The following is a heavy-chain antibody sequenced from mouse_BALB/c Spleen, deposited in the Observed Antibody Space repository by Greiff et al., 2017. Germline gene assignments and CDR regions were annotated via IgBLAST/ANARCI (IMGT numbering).Heavy chain of an antibody. CDR2: IHYSGST. Sequence: EVKLMESGPDLVKPSQSLSLTCTVTGYSITSGYSWHWIRQFPGNKLEWMGYIHYSGSTNYNPSLKSRISITRDTSKNQFFLQLNSVTTEDTATYYCARAGYRYDGGGYAMDYWGQGTSVTVSS. CDR1: GYSITSGYS. J-gene: IGHJ4*01. D-gene: IGHD2-14*01. CDR3: ARAGYRYDGGGYAMDY. V-gene: IGHV3-1*02.